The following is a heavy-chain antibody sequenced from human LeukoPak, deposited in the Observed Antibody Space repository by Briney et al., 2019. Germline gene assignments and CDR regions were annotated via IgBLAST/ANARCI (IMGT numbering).Heavy chain of an antibody. V-gene: IGHV3-64*01. CDR2: ISSNGGST. J-gene: IGHJ4*02. D-gene: IGHD2-15*01. CDR3: ARGAYCSGGSCYFDY. CDR1: GFTFSSYA. Sequence: GGSLRLSCAASGFTFSSYAMHWVRQAPGKGLEYVSAISSNGGSTYYANSVKGRFTISRGNSKNTLYLQMGSLRAEDMAVYYCARGAYCSGGSCYFDYWGQGTLVTVSS.